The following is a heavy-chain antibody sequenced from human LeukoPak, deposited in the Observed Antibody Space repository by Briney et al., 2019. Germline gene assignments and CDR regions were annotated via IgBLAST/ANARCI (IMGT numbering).Heavy chain of an antibody. D-gene: IGHD3-10*02. CDR2: ISGNGAVT. J-gene: IGHJ4*02. V-gene: IGHV3-23*01. CDR3: AKDWYLRGVILIFDY. Sequence: GGSLRLSCAASGFTFSNYAMNWLRQAPGMGLEWVSVISGNGAVTYYADSVKGRFTISRDTSKNTVYLQMNRLRADDTAVYYCAKDWYLRGVILIFDYWGQGTQVTVSS. CDR1: GFTFSNYA.